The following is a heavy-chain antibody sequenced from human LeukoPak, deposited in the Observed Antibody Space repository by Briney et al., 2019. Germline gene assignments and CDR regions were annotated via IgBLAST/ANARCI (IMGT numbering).Heavy chain of an antibody. Sequence: GGSLRLSCAASGFYSMNWVRQAPGKGLEWVSYISSSSSTIYYADSVKGRFTISRDNAKNSLYLQMNSLRAEDTAVYYCARDSDVLLWFRERAMDYWGQGTLVTVSS. J-gene: IGHJ4*02. D-gene: IGHD3-10*01. V-gene: IGHV3-48*04. CDR2: ISSSSSTI. CDR1: GFYS. CDR3: ARDSDVLLWFRERAMDY.